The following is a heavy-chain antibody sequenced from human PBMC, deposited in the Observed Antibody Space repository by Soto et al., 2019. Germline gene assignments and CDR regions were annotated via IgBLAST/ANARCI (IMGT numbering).Heavy chain of an antibody. V-gene: IGHV3-30*18. Sequence: QVQLVESGGGVVQPGRSLRLSCEASGFTFSSYGMHWVRQAPGKGLEWVAVISYDGSNKYYADSVKGRFTISRDNSKNTLYLQMNSLRAEDTAVYYCAKDLAAAGTYFDYWGQGTLVTVSS. CDR3: AKDLAAAGTYFDY. CDR1: GFTFSSYG. CDR2: ISYDGSNK. D-gene: IGHD6-13*01. J-gene: IGHJ4*02.